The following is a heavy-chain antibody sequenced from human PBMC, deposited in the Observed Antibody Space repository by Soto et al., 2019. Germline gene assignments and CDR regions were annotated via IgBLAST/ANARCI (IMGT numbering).Heavy chain of an antibody. CDR1: GLTFSSYA. CDR2: ISYDGSNK. Sequence: GGSLRLSCAASGLTFSSYAMHWVRQAPGKGLEWVAVISYDGSNKYYADSVKGRFTISRDNSKNTLYLQMNSLRAEDTAVYYCASLGYCSSTSCRKFKPTYGMDVWGQGTTVTVSS. CDR3: ASLGYCSSTSCRKFKPTYGMDV. J-gene: IGHJ6*02. D-gene: IGHD2-2*01. V-gene: IGHV3-30-3*01.